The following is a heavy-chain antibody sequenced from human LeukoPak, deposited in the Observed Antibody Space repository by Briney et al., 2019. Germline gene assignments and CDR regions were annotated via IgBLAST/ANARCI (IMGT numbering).Heavy chain of an antibody. CDR1: GFTFSTYW. CDR2: IKQDGSEK. J-gene: IGHJ6*02. V-gene: IGHV3-7*01. CDR3: SRAMDV. Sequence: GGSLRLSCAASGFTFSTYWMHWVRQAPGKGLEWVANIKQDGSEKYYVDSVKGRFTISRDNARNSLYLQMNSPRAEDTAVYYCSRAMDVWGQGTTVTVSS.